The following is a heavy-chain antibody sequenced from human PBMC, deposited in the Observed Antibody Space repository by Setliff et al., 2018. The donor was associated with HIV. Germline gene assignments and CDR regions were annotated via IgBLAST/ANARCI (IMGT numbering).Heavy chain of an antibody. CDR2: IIPIVTIA. V-gene: IGHV1-69*16. CDR1: GGSFTSYT. D-gene: IGHD2-2*01. J-gene: IGHJ5*02. CDR3: ARDFGGYCSSMSCPGLFDP. Sequence: SVKVSCKASGGSFTSYTFSWVRQAPGQGLEWMGRIIPIVTIAHYAEQFVGRVTITTDESTSTAYMELSGLRSEDTAVYYCARDFGGYCSSMSCPGLFDPWGQGTLVTVSS.